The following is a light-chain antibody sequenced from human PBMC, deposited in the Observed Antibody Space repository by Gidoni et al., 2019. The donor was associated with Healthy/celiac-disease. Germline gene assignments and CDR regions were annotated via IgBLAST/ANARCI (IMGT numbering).Light chain of an antibody. CDR2: DVS. J-gene: IGLJ2*01. CDR3: NSYTSSSTLVV. Sequence: QSALTQPASVSGPPGQSITISCTGTNSDVGDYNFVSWYQQHPGKAPKLMIYDVSNRPSGVSNRFSGSKSGNTASLTISGLQAEDEADYYCNSYTSSSTLVVFGGGTKLTVL. CDR1: NSDVGDYNF. V-gene: IGLV2-14*01.